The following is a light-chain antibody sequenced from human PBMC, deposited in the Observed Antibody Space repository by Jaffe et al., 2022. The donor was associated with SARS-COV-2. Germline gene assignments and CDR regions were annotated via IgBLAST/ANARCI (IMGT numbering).Light chain of an antibody. CDR3: AAWDDRLRHGV. J-gene: IGLJ3*02. Sequence: QSVLTQPPSASGTPGQSVTISCSGSRSNIGSNYVYWYQQLPGTAPKLLIHSNDQRPSGVPDRFSGSKAGASASLAISGLRSEDVADYFCAAWDDRLRHGVFGGGTKLTVL. CDR2: SND. CDR1: RSNIGSNY. V-gene: IGLV1-47*01.